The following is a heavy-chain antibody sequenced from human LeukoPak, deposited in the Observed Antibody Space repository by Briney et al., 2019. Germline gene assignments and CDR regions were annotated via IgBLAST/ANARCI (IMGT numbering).Heavy chain of an antibody. D-gene: IGHD3-22*01. V-gene: IGHV4-34*01. Sequence: SETLSLTCAVYGGSFSGYYWSWIRQPPGKGLEWIGEINHSGSTNYNPSLKSRVTISVDTSKNQFSLKLSSVTAADTAVHYCARVKGYNDSRDAFGIWGQGTMVTVSS. J-gene: IGHJ3*02. CDR1: GGSFSGYY. CDR3: ARVKGYNDSRDAFGI. CDR2: INHSGST.